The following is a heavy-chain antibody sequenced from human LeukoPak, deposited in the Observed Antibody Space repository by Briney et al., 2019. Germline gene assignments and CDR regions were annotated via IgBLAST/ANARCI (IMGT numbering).Heavy chain of an antibody. CDR2: ISYDGSNK. CDR1: GFTFSSYG. CDR3: VKDKAVAGTLYFDY. V-gene: IGHV3-30*18. D-gene: IGHD6-19*01. J-gene: IGHJ4*02. Sequence: GRSLRLSCAASGFTFSSYGMHWVRQAPGKGLEWVAVISYDGSNKYYADSVKGRFTISRDNSKNTLYLQMNSLRAEDTAVYYCVKDKAVAGTLYFDYWGQGTLVTVSS.